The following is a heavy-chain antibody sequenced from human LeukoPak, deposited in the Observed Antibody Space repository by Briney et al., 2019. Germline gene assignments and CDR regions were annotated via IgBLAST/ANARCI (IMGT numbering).Heavy chain of an antibody. V-gene: IGHV4-59*01. CDR1: GGSISSYY. CDR3: ARVSCIEAAGTVCWFDP. J-gene: IGHJ5*02. CDR2: IYYSGST. Sequence: KPSETLSLTCTVSGGSISSYYWSWIRQPPGKGLEWIGYIYYSGSTNYNPSLKSRVTISVDTSKNQFSLKLSSVTAADTAVYYCARVSCIEAAGTVCWFDPWGQGTLVTVSS. D-gene: IGHD6-13*01.